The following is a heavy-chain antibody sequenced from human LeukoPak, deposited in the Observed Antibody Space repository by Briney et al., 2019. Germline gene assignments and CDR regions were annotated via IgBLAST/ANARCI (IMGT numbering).Heavy chain of an antibody. D-gene: IGHD2-2*01. CDR1: GGTFSSYA. Sequence: GASLKLSCKASGGTFSSYAISWVRQAPGQGLEWMGGIIPIFGTANYAQKFQGRVTITADEATSTAYMELSSLRSEDTAVYYCACGGDIVVPGYWGQGTLVTVSS. CDR3: ACGGDIVVPGY. CDR2: IIPIFGTA. V-gene: IGHV1-69*13. J-gene: IGHJ4*02.